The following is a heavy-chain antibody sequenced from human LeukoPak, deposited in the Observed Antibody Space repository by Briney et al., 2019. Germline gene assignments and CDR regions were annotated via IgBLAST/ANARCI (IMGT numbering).Heavy chain of an antibody. CDR3: ASMVRGVTTYYYYYMDV. V-gene: IGHV4-39*01. J-gene: IGHJ6*03. CDR2: IYYSGST. D-gene: IGHD3-10*01. Sequence: PSETLSLTCTVSGGSISSSSYYWGWIRQPPGKGLEWIGSIYYSGSTYYNPSLKSRVTISVDTSKNQFSPKLSSVTAADTAVYYCASMVRGVTTYYYYYMDVWGKGTTVTISS. CDR1: GGSISSSSYY.